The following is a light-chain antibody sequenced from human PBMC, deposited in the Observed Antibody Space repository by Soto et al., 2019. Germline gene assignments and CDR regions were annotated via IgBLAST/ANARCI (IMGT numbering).Light chain of an antibody. J-gene: IGLJ3*02. Sequence: QSALTHPASVSGSPGQSVTISCTGTNSDIGAYDSVSWFQQHPGEAPKLMIYDVTNRPSGISNRFSGSKFDNTASLTISGLQAEDEADYYCASYTTTGTVLFGAGTKVTV. CDR1: NSDIGAYDS. CDR3: ASYTTTGTVL. CDR2: DVT. V-gene: IGLV2-14*03.